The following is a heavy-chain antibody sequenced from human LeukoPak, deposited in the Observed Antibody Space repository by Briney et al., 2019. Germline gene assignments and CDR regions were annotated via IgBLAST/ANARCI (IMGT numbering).Heavy chain of an antibody. J-gene: IGHJ5*02. V-gene: IGHV3-30-3*01. CDR1: GFTFSGYA. CDR2: ISYDGSNK. CDR3: ARDSLMDYYDSSGFFFGSRFDP. Sequence: GGSLRLSCAASGFTFSGYAMHWVRQAPGKGLEWVAVISYDGSNKYYADSVKGRFTISRDNSKNTLYLQMNSLRAEDTAVYYCARDSLMDYYDSSGFFFGSRFDPWGQGTLVTVSS. D-gene: IGHD3-22*01.